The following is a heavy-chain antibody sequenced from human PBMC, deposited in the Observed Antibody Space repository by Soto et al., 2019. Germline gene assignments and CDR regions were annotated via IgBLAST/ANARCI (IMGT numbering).Heavy chain of an antibody. CDR2: IIPIFGTP. CDR3: ATGGYSGYNYHHDYYGMDV. D-gene: IGHD5-12*01. V-gene: IGHV1-69*13. J-gene: IGHJ6*02. CDR1: GDTFSSYA. Sequence: SVKVSCKASGDTFSSYAISWVRQAPGQGLEWMGGIIPIFGTPNYAQKFQGRVTITADESTSTAYMELSSLKSEDTAVYYCATGGYSGYNYHHDYYGMDVWGQGTTVTVSS.